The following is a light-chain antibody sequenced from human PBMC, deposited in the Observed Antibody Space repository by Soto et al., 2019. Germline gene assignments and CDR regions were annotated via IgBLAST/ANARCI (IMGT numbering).Light chain of an antibody. CDR3: QQRSNWPSLT. Sequence: EIVLTQSPATLSLSPGERATLSCRASQSVSSYLAWYQQKPGQAPRLLIYVASNRATGIPARFSGSGSGTDCTLTISSLEPEDFAVYYCQQRSNWPSLTFGGGTKVEIK. CDR1: QSVSSY. J-gene: IGKJ4*01. V-gene: IGKV3-11*01. CDR2: VAS.